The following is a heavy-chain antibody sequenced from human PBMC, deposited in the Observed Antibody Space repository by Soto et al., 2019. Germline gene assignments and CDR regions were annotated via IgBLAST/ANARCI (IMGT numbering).Heavy chain of an antibody. CDR3: TKSGNQIIYYHGMDV. J-gene: IGHJ6*02. V-gene: IGHV3-23*01. CDR1: GFTFTNYA. Sequence: QPGGSLRLSCAASGFTFTNYAMNWVRQAPGEGLEWVSGIGGSAGSAYYADSVKGRFAISRDISKNTLYLQMNSLRADDTAVYYCTKSGNQIIYYHGMDVWGQGTTVTVSS. CDR2: IGGSAGSA. D-gene: IGHD1-1*01.